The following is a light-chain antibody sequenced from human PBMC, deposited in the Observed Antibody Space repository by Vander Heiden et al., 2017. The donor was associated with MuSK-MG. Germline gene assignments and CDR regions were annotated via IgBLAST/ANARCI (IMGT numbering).Light chain of an antibody. V-gene: IGLV1-44*01. Sequence: QSVLTQPPSASGTPGQRVTIPCSGSSSHIGSNTVNWYQQLPGTAPKLLIYSNNQRPSGVPDRFSGSKSGTSASLAISGLQSEDEADYYCAATDDSLNGVVFGGGTKLTVL. CDR2: SNN. CDR1: SSHIGSNT. CDR3: AATDDSLNGVV. J-gene: IGLJ2*01.